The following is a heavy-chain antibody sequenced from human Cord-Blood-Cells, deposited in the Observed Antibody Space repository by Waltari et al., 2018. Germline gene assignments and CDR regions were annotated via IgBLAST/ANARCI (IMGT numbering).Heavy chain of an antibody. CDR1: GGSFSGYY. J-gene: IGHJ6*02. Sequence: QVQLQQWGAGLLKPSETLSLTCAVYGGSFSGYYWSWIRQPPGKGREWIGEINHSGSTNYNPSLKSRVTISVDTSKNQFSLKLSSVTAADTAVYYCASGRGYCSSTSCYWYYYGMDVWGQGTTVTVSS. V-gene: IGHV4-34*01. D-gene: IGHD2-2*01. CDR2: INHSGST. CDR3: ASGRGYCSSTSCYWYYYGMDV.